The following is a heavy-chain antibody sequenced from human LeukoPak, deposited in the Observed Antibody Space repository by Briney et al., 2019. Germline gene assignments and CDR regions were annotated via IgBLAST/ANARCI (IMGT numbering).Heavy chain of an antibody. Sequence: ASVKVSCKASGYTFTGYYMHWVRQAPGQGLEWMGWINPNSGGTDYVQKFQGRVTMTRDTSISTAYMELSSLKSDDTAVYYCARANDYNNAAETEFWGQGSLVTVSS. V-gene: IGHV1-2*02. CDR3: ARANDYNNAAETEF. CDR1: GYTFTGYY. J-gene: IGHJ4*02. D-gene: IGHD4-11*01. CDR2: INPNSGGT.